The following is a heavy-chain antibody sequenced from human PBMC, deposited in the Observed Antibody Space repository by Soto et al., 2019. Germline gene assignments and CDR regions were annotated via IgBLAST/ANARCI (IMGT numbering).Heavy chain of an antibody. J-gene: IGHJ6*02. CDR3: ASSLSLKGCYYYYGMDV. CDR2: IIPIFGTA. V-gene: IGHV1-69*13. Sequence: ASVKVSCKASGGTFSSYAISWVRQAPGQGLEWMGGIIPIFGTANYAQKFQGRVTITADESTSTAYMELSSLRSEDTAVYYCASSLSLKGCYYYYGMDVWGQGTTVTVSS. D-gene: IGHD3-16*02. CDR1: GGTFSSYA.